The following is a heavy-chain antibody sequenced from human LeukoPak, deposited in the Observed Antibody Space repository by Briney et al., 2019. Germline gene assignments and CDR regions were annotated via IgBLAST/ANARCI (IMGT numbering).Heavy chain of an antibody. V-gene: IGHV4-30-2*01. Sequence: PSETLSLTCTVSGGSISSGGYYWSWIRQPPGKGLEWLGYIYHSGSTYYNPSLKSRVTISVDRSKNQFSLKLSSVTAADTAVYYCASSIWSDGDSSGIFDYWGQGTLVTVSS. CDR2: IYHSGST. J-gene: IGHJ4*02. CDR1: GGSISSGGYY. CDR3: ASSIWSDGDSSGIFDY. D-gene: IGHD3-22*01.